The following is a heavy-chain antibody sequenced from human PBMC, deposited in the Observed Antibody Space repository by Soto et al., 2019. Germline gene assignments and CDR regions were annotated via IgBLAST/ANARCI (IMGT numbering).Heavy chain of an antibody. D-gene: IGHD1-26*01. CDR1: GYTFTGYY. CDR2: INPNSGGR. V-gene: IGHV1-2*04. CDR3: ARERVGATIFDY. Sequence: VQLVQSGAEVKKPGDSVKVSCKASGYTFTGYYMPWGRQAPGQGLEWMGWINPNSGGRNYAQKFHGWVTMTRDTSISTAYMEMSRLSSDDTAVYYGARERVGATIFDYWGQGTLVTVSS. J-gene: IGHJ4*02.